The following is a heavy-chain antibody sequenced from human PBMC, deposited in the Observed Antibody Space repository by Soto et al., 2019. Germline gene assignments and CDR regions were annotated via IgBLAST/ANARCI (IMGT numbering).Heavy chain of an antibody. CDR1: GGSISSYY. D-gene: IGHD5-18*01. V-gene: IGHV4-59*01. Sequence: QVQLQESGPGLVKPSETLSLTCTVSGGSISSYYWSWIRQPPGKGLEWIGYIYYSGSTNYNPSLKSRVTISVDTSKNLFSLKLSSVTAADTAVYYCARTLYSYGPRFDYWCQGTLVTVSS. J-gene: IGHJ4*02. CDR2: IYYSGST. CDR3: ARTLYSYGPRFDY.